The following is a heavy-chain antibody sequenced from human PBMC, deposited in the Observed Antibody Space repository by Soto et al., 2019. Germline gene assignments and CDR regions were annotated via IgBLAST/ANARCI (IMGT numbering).Heavy chain of an antibody. CDR3: ARGSPHDAFDI. Sequence: ASVKVSCKASGYTFTSYDINWVRHATGQGLEWMGWMNPNSGNTGYAQKFQGRVTMTRNTSISTAYMELSSLRPEDTAVYYCARGSPHDAFDIWGQGTMVTVSS. CDR1: GYTFTSYD. CDR2: MNPNSGNT. J-gene: IGHJ3*02. V-gene: IGHV1-8*01.